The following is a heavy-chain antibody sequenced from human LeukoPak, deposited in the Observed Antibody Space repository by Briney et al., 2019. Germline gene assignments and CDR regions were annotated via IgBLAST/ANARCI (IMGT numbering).Heavy chain of an antibody. J-gene: IGHJ6*02. V-gene: IGHV4-30-2*01. CDR3: ARGLSRAVVRAYGMDV. CDR2: INHSGST. D-gene: IGHD3-10*01. Sequence: PSQTLSLTCAVSGGSLSSGGYSWSWIRQPPGKGLEWIGEINHSGSTNYNPSLKSRVTISVDTSKNQFSLKLSSVTAADTAVYYCARGLSRAVVRAYGMDVWGQGTTVTVSS. CDR1: GGSLSSGGYS.